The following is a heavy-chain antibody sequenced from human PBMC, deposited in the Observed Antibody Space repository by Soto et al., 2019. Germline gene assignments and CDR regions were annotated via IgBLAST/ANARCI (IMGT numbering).Heavy chain of an antibody. J-gene: IGHJ4*02. CDR1: GGTFSSYA. D-gene: IGHD3-22*01. CDR3: ARGDDSSGYYYAHFDY. Sequence: QVQLVQSGAEVKKPGSSVKVSCKASGGTFSSYAISWVRQAPGQGLEWMGGIIPIFGTANYVQKFQGRVTITADESTSTAYMELSSLRSEDTAVYYCARGDDSSGYYYAHFDYWGQGSLVTVSS. V-gene: IGHV1-69*01. CDR2: IIPIFGTA.